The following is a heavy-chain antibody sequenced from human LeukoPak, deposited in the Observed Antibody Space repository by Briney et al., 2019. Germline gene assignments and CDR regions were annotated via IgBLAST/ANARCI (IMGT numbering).Heavy chain of an antibody. CDR2: IKPKSGDT. Sequence: ASVKVSCKASGYTFTDYYMHWVRQAPGQGLEWMGWIKPKSGDTNYAQKFQGRVTMTRDTSISTAYMELSRLRSDDTALYYCAKMQWFFYMDVWGKGATVTVSS. CDR3: AKMQWFFYMDV. CDR1: GYTFTDYY. V-gene: IGHV1-2*02. J-gene: IGHJ6*04. D-gene: IGHD3/OR15-3a*01.